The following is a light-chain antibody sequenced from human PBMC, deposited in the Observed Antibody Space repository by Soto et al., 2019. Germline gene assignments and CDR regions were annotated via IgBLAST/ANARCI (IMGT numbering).Light chain of an antibody. J-gene: IGLJ3*02. CDR3: SSYAGSNNRV. V-gene: IGLV2-8*01. CDR1: SSDVGGYNY. Sequence: QSALTQPPSASGSPGQSVTISCTGTSSDVGGYNYVSWYQQHPGKAPKLMIYEVSKRPSGVPDRFSGSKSGNTASLTVSGLQAEDEAAYYCSSYAGSNNRVFGGGTKLTVL. CDR2: EVS.